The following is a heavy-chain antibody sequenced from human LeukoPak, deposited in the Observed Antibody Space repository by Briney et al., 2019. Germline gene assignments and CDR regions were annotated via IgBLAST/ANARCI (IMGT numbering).Heavy chain of an antibody. D-gene: IGHD3-16*01. CDR3: ARDLRGLRMGGTPANWFDP. CDR1: GYTFTGYY. CDR2: INPNSGGT. Sequence: GASVKVSCKASGYTFTGYYMHWVRQAPGQGLEWMGRINPNSGGTNYAQKFQGRVTMTRDTSISTAYMGLSRLRSDDTAVYYCARDLRGLRMGGTPANWFDPWGQGTLVTVSS. V-gene: IGHV1-2*06. J-gene: IGHJ5*02.